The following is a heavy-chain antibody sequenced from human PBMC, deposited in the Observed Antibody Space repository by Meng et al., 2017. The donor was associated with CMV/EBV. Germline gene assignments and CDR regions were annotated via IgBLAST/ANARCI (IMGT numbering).Heavy chain of an antibody. D-gene: IGHD4-17*01. CDR1: GFTFSCYA. CDR3: AKDDYGDYAGVFDY. V-gene: IGHV3-23*01. Sequence: CGFTFSCYAMRWVRQAPGKGLEWVSGISGRAGSTYYADSVKGRFAISRDNSKNTLYLQMNSLRAEDTAVYYCAKDDYGDYAGVFDYWGQGTLVTVSS. J-gene: IGHJ4*02. CDR2: ISGRAGST.